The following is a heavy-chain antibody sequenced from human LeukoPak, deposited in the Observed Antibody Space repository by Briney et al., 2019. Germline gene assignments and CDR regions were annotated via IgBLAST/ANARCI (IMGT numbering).Heavy chain of an antibody. CDR1: GGSISSSSDY. J-gene: IGHJ4*02. CDR3: ARLHYYDSSGYYRFDY. D-gene: IGHD3-22*01. V-gene: IGHV4-39*01. Sequence: TSSETLSLTCIVSGGSISSSSDYWGWIRQPPEKGLEWIGSIYYSGSTYYNPSLKSRVTISVDTSKNQFSLKLSSVTAADTAVYYCARLHYYDSSGYYRFDYWGQGTLVTVSS. CDR2: IYYSGST.